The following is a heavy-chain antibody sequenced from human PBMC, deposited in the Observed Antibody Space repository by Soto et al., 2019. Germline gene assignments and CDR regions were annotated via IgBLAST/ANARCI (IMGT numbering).Heavy chain of an antibody. CDR3: ARENTGPFHWYFDL. V-gene: IGHV3-13*01. CDR2: IGRGGDT. D-gene: IGHD2-8*02. J-gene: IGHJ2*01. CDR1: GSTFISYD. Sequence: GGSMRLSCAAPGSTFISYDRHWVSKTTGKGLEWVSAIGRGGDTYYAGSVKGRFTISRENAKNSLYLQMNSLGAGDTAVYYCARENTGPFHWYFDLWGRGTLVTVSS.